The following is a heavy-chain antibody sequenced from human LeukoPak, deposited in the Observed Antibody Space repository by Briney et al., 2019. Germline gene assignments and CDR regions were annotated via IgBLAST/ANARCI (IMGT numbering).Heavy chain of an antibody. D-gene: IGHD3-3*01. CDR3: ARSSGKWSGDYYYHYMDV. CDR1: GGSFSGYY. V-gene: IGHV4-34*01. J-gene: IGHJ6*03. Sequence: SETLSLTCAVYGGSFSGYYWSWIRQPPGKGPEWIGEINHSGSTNYNPSLKSRVTISVDTSKNQFSLKLSSVTAADTAVYYCARSSGKWSGDYYYHYMDVWGRGTTVTISS. CDR2: INHSGST.